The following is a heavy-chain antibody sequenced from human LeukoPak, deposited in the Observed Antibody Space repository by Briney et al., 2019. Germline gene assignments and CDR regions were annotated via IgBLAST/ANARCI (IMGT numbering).Heavy chain of an antibody. CDR2: IIPILGIA. J-gene: IGHJ6*02. D-gene: IGHD4-17*01. CDR3: ASPILDYGDYDHYYYYGMDV. CDR1: GGTFIIYA. V-gene: IGHV1-69*04. Sequence: SVTVSFKASGGTFIIYAISWVRQAPGQGLEWMGRIIPILGIANYAQKFQGRVTITADKSTSTAYMELSSLRSEDTAVYYCASPILDYGDYDHYYYYGMDVWGQGTTVTVSS.